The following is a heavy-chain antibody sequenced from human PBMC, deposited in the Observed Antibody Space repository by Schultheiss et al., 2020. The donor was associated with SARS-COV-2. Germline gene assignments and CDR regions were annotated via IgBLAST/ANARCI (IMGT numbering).Heavy chain of an antibody. Sequence: SETLSLTCAVSGGSISSSNWWSWVRQPPGKGLEWIGEIYHSGSTNYNPSLESRVTISVDKSKNQFSLKLSSVTAAYTAVYYCARDLRIAAADYYGMDVWGQGTTVTVSS. V-gene: IGHV4-4*02. CDR3: ARDLRIAAADYYGMDV. CDR1: GGSISSSNW. CDR2: IYHSGST. J-gene: IGHJ6*02. D-gene: IGHD6-13*01.